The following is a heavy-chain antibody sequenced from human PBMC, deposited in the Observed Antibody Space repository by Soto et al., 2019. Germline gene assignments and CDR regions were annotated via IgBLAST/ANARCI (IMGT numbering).Heavy chain of an antibody. D-gene: IGHD3-22*01. CDR3: ASRGRRYYYDSSGHDY. Sequence: ASVKVSCKASAGTFSSDTSSWVRQAPGQGLEWMGRIIPILGIANYAQKFQGRVTITADKSTSTAYMELSSLRSEDTAVYYCASRGRRYYYDSSGHDYWGQGTLVTVSS. CDR1: AGTFSSDT. V-gene: IGHV1-69*02. J-gene: IGHJ4*02. CDR2: IIPILGIA.